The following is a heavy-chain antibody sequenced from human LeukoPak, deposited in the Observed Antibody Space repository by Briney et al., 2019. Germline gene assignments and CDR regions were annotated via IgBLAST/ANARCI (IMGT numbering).Heavy chain of an antibody. CDR2: IYYGGST. D-gene: IGHD3/OR15-3a*01. V-gene: IGHV4-30-4*01. Sequence: SQTLSLTCTVSDGSISSGDYYWTWIRQPPGKSLEWIGYIYYGGSTYYNPSLKSRVTISVDTSKNQFSLRLTSVTAADTAVYYCAIRTGTYPYYFDYWGQGTLVTVSS. CDR1: DGSISSGDYY. CDR3: AIRTGTYPYYFDY. J-gene: IGHJ4*02.